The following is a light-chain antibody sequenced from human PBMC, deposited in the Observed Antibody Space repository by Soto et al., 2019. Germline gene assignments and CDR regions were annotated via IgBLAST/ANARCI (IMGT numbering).Light chain of an antibody. Sequence: EIVLTQSPGTRSLSPGERATLSCRTSQTISSSYLAWYQQKPGRAPRLLIYGASSRATGIPDRFSGSGSGTDFTLTISRLEPEDFAVYYCQQYSTSPLTFGGGTKVEIK. CDR1: QTISSSY. J-gene: IGKJ4*01. V-gene: IGKV3-20*01. CDR2: GAS. CDR3: QQYSTSPLT.